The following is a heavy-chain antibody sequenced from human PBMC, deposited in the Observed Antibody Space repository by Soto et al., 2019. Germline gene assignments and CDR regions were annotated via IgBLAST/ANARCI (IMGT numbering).Heavy chain of an antibody. CDR1: VVAFSNYA. J-gene: IGHJ3*01. D-gene: IGHD5-18*01. CDR2: ASINDVSDIST. CDR3: VKDRDTALVEATGHFDV. Sequence: EVQLLQSGGGLVQPGGSLRLSCAASVVAFSNYAMSWVRQAPGKGLEWVSGASINDVSDISTYYVDSVKGRFTISRDNAKNTLYLQMSSLRAEDTAVYYCVKDRDTALVEATGHFDVWGQGTMVSVSS. V-gene: IGHV3-23*01.